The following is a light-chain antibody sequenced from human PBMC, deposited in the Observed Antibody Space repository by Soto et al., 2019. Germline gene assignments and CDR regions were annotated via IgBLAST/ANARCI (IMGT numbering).Light chain of an antibody. CDR3: QQSDSLPIT. V-gene: IGKV1-33*01. CDR2: DAS. CDR1: QDISNY. J-gene: IGKJ5*01. Sequence: DIQMTQSPSSLSASVGDRVTITCRASQDISNYLNWYQQRPGKAPKLLIYDASNLERCVPSRFSGTRSGTHFTFAITSLQPEDVATYYCQQSDSLPITFGQGTRLEI.